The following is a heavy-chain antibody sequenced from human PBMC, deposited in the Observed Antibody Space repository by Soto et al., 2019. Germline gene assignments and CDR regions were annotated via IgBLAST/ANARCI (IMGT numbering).Heavy chain of an antibody. J-gene: IGHJ5*02. Sequence: QVQLVESGGGVVQPGRSLRLSCEGSGYMFSKYGMHWVRQAPGKGLEWVAIIWYDGSNDFYADSVKGRFTISKDNSKNTVYLQMDSLRVEDTAIYYCGRAGVANRVDPGGQGTLVTVSS. CDR1: GYMFSKYG. V-gene: IGHV3-33*01. CDR3: GRAGVANRVDP. CDR2: IWYDGSND. D-gene: IGHD3-10*01.